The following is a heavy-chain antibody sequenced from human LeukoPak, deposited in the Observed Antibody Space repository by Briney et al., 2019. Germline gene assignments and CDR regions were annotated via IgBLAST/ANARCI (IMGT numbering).Heavy chain of an antibody. CDR1: GFTFSSYG. CDR2: ISYDGSNK. V-gene: IGHV3-30*18. Sequence: GGSLRLSCAASGFTFSSYGMHWVRQAPGKGLEWVAVISYDGSNKYYADSVKGRFTISRDNSKNTMYRQMNSLRAEDTAVYYCAKDTTGLDYWGQGTLVTVSS. J-gene: IGHJ4*02. CDR3: AKDTTGLDY. D-gene: IGHD1-1*01.